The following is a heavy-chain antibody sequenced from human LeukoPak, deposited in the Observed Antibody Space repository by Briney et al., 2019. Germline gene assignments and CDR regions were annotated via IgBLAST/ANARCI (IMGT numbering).Heavy chain of an antibody. CDR2: IYYSGST. J-gene: IGHJ6*02. Sequence: PSETLSLTCTVSGGSISSGGYYWSWIRQHPGKGLEWIGYIYYSGSTYYNPSLKSRVTISVDTSKNQFSLKLSSVTAADTAVYYCARDPGRYDFWSGYYTGYYGMDVWGQGTTVTVSS. V-gene: IGHV4-31*03. CDR1: GGSISSGGYY. CDR3: ARDPGRYDFWSGYYTGYYGMDV. D-gene: IGHD3-3*01.